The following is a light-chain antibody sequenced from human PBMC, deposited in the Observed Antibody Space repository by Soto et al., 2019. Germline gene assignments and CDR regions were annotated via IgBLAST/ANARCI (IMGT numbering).Light chain of an antibody. J-gene: IGLJ1*01. CDR1: SSDVGGYNY. CDR2: EVS. Sequence: QSALTQPASVSGSPGQSITISCTGTSSDVGGYNYVSWYQQLPGKAPKLMIYEVSDRPSGVSSRFSGSKSGNTASLTISGLQAEDEGDYYCSSYTTSSPRVFGTGTKLTVL. CDR3: SSYTTSSPRV. V-gene: IGLV2-14*01.